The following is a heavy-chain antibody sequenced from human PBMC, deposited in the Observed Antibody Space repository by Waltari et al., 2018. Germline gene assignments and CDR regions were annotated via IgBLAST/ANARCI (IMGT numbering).Heavy chain of an antibody. CDR2: IYYSGST. Sequence: QLQLQESGPGLVKPSETLSLTCTVSGGSISSSSYYWGWIRQPPGKGLEWIGSIYYSGSTYYNPSLKSRVTISVDTSKNQFFLKLSSVTAADTAVYYCASTYSSSPRPFDYWGQGTLVTVSS. CDR3: ASTYSSSPRPFDY. J-gene: IGHJ4*02. D-gene: IGHD6-6*01. V-gene: IGHV4-39*01. CDR1: GGSISSSSYY.